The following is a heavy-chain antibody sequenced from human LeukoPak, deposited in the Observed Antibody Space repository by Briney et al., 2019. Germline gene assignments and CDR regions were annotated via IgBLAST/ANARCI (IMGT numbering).Heavy chain of an antibody. V-gene: IGHV3-48*03. CDR2: ISSSGSTI. CDR1: GFTFSSYE. J-gene: IGHJ5*02. CDR3: VGSSGWFLNWFDP. Sequence: GGSLRLSCAASGFTFSSYEMNWVRQAPGKGLEWVSHISSSGSTIYYADSVKGRFTISRDNAKNSLYLQMNSLRAEDTAVYYCVGSSGWFLNWFDPWGQGTLVTVSS. D-gene: IGHD6-19*01.